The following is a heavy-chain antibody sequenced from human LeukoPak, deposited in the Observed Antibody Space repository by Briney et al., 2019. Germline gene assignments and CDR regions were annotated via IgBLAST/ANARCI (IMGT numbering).Heavy chain of an antibody. CDR3: AKRRGLELTYYYHMDV. V-gene: IGHV3-23*01. CDR1: GFTFSSYE. CDR2: ISGSGGST. Sequence: PGGSLRLSCAASGFTFSSYEMSWVRQAPGKGLEWVSAISGSGGSTYYADSVKGRFTISRDNSKNTLYLQMNSLRADDTAVYYCAKRRGLELTYYYHMDVWGKGTTVTVSS. J-gene: IGHJ6*03. D-gene: IGHD1-7*01.